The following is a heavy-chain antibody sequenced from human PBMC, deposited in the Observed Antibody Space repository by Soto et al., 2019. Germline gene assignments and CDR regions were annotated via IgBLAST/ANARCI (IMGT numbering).Heavy chain of an antibody. V-gene: IGHV5-10-1*01. CDR3: ARHGEEYCSSTSCYSNVVY. D-gene: IGHD2-2*02. J-gene: IGHJ4*02. CDR1: GYSFTSYW. Sequence: GESLKISCKGSGYSFTSYWISWVRQMPGKGLEWMGRIDPSDSYTNYSPSFQGHVTISADKSISTAYLQWSSLKASDTAMYYCARHGEEYCSSTSCYSNVVYWGQGTLVTVSS. CDR2: IDPSDSYT.